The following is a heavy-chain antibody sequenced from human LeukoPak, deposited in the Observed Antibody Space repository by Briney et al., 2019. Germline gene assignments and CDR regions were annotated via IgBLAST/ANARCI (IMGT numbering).Heavy chain of an antibody. Sequence: ASVKVSCKASGYTFTSYGISWVRQAPGQGLEWMGWISAYNGNTNYAQKLQGRVTMTTDTSTSTAYMELRSLRSDDTAVYYCAWQYYDFWSGYSSYWGQGTLVTVSS. V-gene: IGHV1-18*01. D-gene: IGHD3-3*01. CDR3: AWQYYDFWSGYSSY. CDR2: ISAYNGNT. CDR1: GYTFTSYG. J-gene: IGHJ4*02.